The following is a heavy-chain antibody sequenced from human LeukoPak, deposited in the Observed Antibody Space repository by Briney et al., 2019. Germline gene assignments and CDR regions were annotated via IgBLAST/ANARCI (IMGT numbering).Heavy chain of an antibody. CDR3: ARGTWSYFN. CDR2: IYSSGST. V-gene: IGHV4-4*07. J-gene: IGHJ4*02. D-gene: IGHD2-21*01. CDR1: GGSISNYY. Sequence: ASETLSLTCTVSGGSISNYYWSWIRQPADKGLEWIGRIYSSGSTSYNPSLKSRVTISVDTSKNQFSLKLSSVTAADTAVYYCARGTWSYFNWGQGTLVTVSS.